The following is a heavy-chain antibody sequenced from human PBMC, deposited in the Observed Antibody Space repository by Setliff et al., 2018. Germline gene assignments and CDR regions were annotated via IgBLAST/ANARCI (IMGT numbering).Heavy chain of an antibody. CDR3: ARHGGWYFDL. V-gene: IGHV4-34*01. CDR1: GGSFTGYY. CDR2: IGRSDVP. Sequence: LSLTCTVYGGSFTGYYWSWFRQVPGKGLEWIAEIGRSDVPHYNPSLKSRVTISADTSKSEFSLRLNSVTAADSAVYYCARHGGWYFDLWGRGTLVTVSS. J-gene: IGHJ2*01. D-gene: IGHD4-17*01.